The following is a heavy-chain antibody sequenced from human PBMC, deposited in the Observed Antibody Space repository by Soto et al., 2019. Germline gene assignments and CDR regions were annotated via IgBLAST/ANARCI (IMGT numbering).Heavy chain of an antibody. J-gene: IGHJ4*02. Sequence: ASVKVSCKASGYTFTSYYLHWVRQAPGQGLEWMGRINPYSGTTNYAQKFQGRVTMTRDTSISTVYMDLSGLRSDDTAIYSCERDDYGIYPYWGQGTLVTVSS. V-gene: IGHV1-46*01. CDR3: ERDDYGIYPY. CDR1: GYTFTSYY. CDR2: INPYSGTT. D-gene: IGHD1-26*01.